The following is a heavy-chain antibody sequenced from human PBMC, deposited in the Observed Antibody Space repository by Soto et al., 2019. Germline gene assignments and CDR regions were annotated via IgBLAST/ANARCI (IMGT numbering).Heavy chain of an antibody. V-gene: IGHV2-70*01. Sequence: SGPTLVNPTQTLTLTCTFSGFSLSTSGMCVSWIRQPPGKALEWLALIDWDDDKYYSTSLKTRLTISKDTSKNQVVLTMTNMDPVDTATYYCARTRVYYGSSGPYYFDYWGQGTLVTVSS. CDR1: GFSLSTSGMC. D-gene: IGHD3-22*01. CDR3: ARTRVYYGSSGPYYFDY. CDR2: IDWDDDK. J-gene: IGHJ4*02.